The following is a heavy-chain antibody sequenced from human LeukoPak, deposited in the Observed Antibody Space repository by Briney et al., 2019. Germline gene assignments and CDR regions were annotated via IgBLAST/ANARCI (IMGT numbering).Heavy chain of an antibody. CDR2: IYYSGST. J-gene: IGHJ4*02. Sequence: SETLSLTCTVSGXSISSYYGSWIRQPPGKGLESIGDIYYSGSTNYNPSLKSRVTISVDTSKNQFSLKLSSVIAADTAVYYCATLRGSSGYYYIHYWGQGTLVTVSS. CDR3: ATLRGSSGYYYIHY. D-gene: IGHD3-22*01. CDR1: GXSISSYY. V-gene: IGHV4-59*01.